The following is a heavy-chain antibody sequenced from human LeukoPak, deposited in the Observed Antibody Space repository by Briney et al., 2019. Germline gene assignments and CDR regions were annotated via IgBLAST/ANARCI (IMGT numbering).Heavy chain of an antibody. V-gene: IGHV3-23*01. CDR2: ISGSGGDT. Sequence: GGSLRLSCAASGFPFSTYAMSWVRQAPGKGLEWVSVISGSGGDTYYADSVKGRFTISRDNSKNTLYLQMNSLRAEDTAVYYCAKRGPIYSSSPGNYFDYWGQGTLVTVSS. D-gene: IGHD6-6*01. J-gene: IGHJ4*02. CDR3: AKRGPIYSSSPGNYFDY. CDR1: GFPFSTYA.